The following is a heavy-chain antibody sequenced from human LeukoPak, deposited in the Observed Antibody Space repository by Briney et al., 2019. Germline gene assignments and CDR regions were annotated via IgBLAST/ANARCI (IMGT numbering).Heavy chain of an antibody. J-gene: IGHJ4*02. Sequence: GASVKVSCKASGYTFTGYYMHWVRQAPGQGLEWMGWINPNSGGTNYAQKFQGSVTMTRDTSISTAYMELSRLRSDDTAVYYCARDRRYYYGSGSYSDWGQGTLVTVSS. CDR3: ARDRRYYYGSGSYSD. CDR2: INPNSGGT. D-gene: IGHD3-10*01. V-gene: IGHV1-2*02. CDR1: GYTFTGYY.